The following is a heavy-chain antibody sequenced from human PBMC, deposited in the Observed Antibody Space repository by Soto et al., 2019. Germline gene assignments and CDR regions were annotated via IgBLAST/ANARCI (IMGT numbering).Heavy chain of an antibody. CDR3: AYCGYYSSSWFPDY. CDR2: IYWDDDK. CDR1: GFSLTTNGVG. D-gene: IGHD6-13*01. V-gene: IGHV2-5*02. Sequence: QITLKESGPSLVKPTQTLTLTCTFSGFSLTTNGVGVGWIRQSPGEALEWLALIYWDDDKRYSPSLKSRLTITKDTSKNQVVLKMTNMDSVDTATYYCAYCGYYSSSWFPDYWIQRNLVTVSS. J-gene: IGHJ4*02.